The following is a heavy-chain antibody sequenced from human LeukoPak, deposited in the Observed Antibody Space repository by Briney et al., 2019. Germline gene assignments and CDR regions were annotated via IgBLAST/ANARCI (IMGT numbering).Heavy chain of an antibody. V-gene: IGHV3-11*01. CDR2: ISSSGSTI. CDR3: ARLPVGWLQSSGFDY. J-gene: IGHJ4*02. Sequence: GGSLRLSCAAPGFTFSDYYMSWIRQAPGKGLEWVSYISSSGSTIYYADSVKGRFTISRDNAKNSLYLQMNSLRAEDTAVYYCARLPVGWLQSSGFDYWGQGTLVTVSS. CDR1: GFTFSDYY. D-gene: IGHD1-26*01.